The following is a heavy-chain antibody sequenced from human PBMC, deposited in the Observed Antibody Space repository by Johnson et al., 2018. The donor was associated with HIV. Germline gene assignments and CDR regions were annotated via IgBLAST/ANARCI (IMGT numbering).Heavy chain of an antibody. V-gene: IGHV3-53*01. D-gene: IGHD6-6*01. CDR1: GFSVSGNY. CDR2: IYSGGNT. CDR3: ARAWYSSSAFDI. J-gene: IGHJ3*02. Sequence: VQLVESGGGLVQPGGSLRLSCAASGFSVSGNYMSWVRQAPGRGLEWVSVIYSGGNTYYADSVKGRFTISRDNAKNSLYLQMNSLRAEDTALYYCARAWYSSSAFDIWGQGTMVTVSS.